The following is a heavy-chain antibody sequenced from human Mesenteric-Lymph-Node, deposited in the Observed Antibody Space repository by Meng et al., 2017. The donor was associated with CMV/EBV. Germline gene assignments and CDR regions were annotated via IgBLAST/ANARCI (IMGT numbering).Heavy chain of an antibody. CDR1: GGSCSGYY. CDR2: INHSGVS. D-gene: IGHD2-15*01. Sequence: QVHLQQWGAGRLKPSETLSLTCAVYGGSCSGYYWSWFRQPPGKGLEWIGEINHSGVSNYNPSIKSRVTITIERSKNQFSLTVSSVAAEDTAVYYCARGSDIPVNNYWGQGTLVTVSS. V-gene: IGHV4-34*01. J-gene: IGHJ4*02. CDR3: ARGSDIPVNNY.